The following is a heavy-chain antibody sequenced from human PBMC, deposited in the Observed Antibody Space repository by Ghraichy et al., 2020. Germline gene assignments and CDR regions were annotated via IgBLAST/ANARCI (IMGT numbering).Heavy chain of an antibody. CDR1: GGSIRRYY. D-gene: IGHD5-24*01. Sequence: ETLSRTCTVSGGSIRRYYWSWIRQPPGKGLEWIGYIYYNGDTNYNASLKSRVTISLDTPKNQFSLNLTSVTAADTAVYYCARGGRDGYNYKDYWGQGTLVTVSS. J-gene: IGHJ4*02. CDR2: IYYNGDT. CDR3: ARGGRDGYNYKDY. V-gene: IGHV4-59*01.